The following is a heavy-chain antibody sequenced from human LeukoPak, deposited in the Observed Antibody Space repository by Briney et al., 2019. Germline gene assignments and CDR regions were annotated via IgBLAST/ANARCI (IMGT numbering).Heavy chain of an antibody. CDR1: GCTFSSYA. CDR3: AKVRELLLTYDAFDI. D-gene: IGHD3-10*01. J-gene: IGHJ3*02. Sequence: PGGSLRLSCAASGCTFSSYAMSWVRQAPGKGLEWVSAISGSGGSTYYADSVTGRFTISRDNSKNTLYLQMNSLRAEDTAVYYCAKVRELLLTYDAFDIWGQGTMVTVSS. CDR2: ISGSGGST. V-gene: IGHV3-23*01.